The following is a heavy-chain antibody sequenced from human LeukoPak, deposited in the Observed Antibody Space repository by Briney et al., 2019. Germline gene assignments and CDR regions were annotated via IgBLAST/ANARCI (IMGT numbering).Heavy chain of an antibody. CDR2: INHSGST. Sequence: PSETLSLTCAVYGGSFSGYYWSWIRQPPGKGLEWIGEINHSGSTNYNPYLKSRVTISVDTSKNQFSLKLSSVTAADTAVYYCARGKDIFCSSTSCYATRGYFDYWGQGTLVTVSS. V-gene: IGHV4-34*01. CDR3: ARGKDIFCSSTSCYATRGYFDY. CDR1: GGSFSGYY. D-gene: IGHD2-2*01. J-gene: IGHJ4*02.